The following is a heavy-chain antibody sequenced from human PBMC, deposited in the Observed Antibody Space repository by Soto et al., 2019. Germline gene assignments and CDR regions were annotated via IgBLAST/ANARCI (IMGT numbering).Heavy chain of an antibody. CDR1: GGSISSGGYS. CDR2: IYHSGNI. V-gene: IGHV4-30-2*01. J-gene: IGHJ4*02. CDR3: ARTPPLGYFDY. Sequence: SETLSLTCAVSGGSISSGGYSWSWIRQPPGKGLEWIGYIYHSGNIYYNPSLKSRVTISVDTSKNQFSLKLSSVTAADTAVYYCARTPPLGYFDYWGQGTLVTVSS.